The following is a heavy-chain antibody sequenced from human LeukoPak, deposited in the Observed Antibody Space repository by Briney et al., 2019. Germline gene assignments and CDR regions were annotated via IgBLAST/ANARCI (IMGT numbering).Heavy chain of an antibody. CDR3: ANVGGVDIVVVPAASLRG. CDR1: GFTFSSYA. CDR2: ISGSGGST. Sequence: GGSLRLSCAASGFTFSSYAMSWVRQAPGKGLEWVSAISGSGGSTYYADSVKGRFTISRDNSKNTLYLQMNSLRAEDTAVYYCANVGGVDIVVVPAASLRGWGQGTLVTVSS. J-gene: IGHJ4*02. D-gene: IGHD2-2*01. V-gene: IGHV3-23*01.